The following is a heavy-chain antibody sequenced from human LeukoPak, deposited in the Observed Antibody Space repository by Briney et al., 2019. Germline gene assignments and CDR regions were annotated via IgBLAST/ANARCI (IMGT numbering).Heavy chain of an antibody. D-gene: IGHD3-9*01. V-gene: IGHV3-9*03. CDR2: ISWNSGSI. Sequence: GGSLRLSCAASGFTFSSYAMHWVRQAPGKGLEWVSGISWNSGSIGYADSVKGRFTISRDNAKNSLYLQMNSLRAEDMALYYCAKGTYYDILTGSDYWGQGTLVTVSS. CDR1: GFTFSSYA. J-gene: IGHJ4*02. CDR3: AKGTYYDILTGSDY.